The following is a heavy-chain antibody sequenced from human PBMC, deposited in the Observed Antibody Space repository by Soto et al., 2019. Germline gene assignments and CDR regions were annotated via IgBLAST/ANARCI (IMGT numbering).Heavy chain of an antibody. CDR3: ARSLPITVVTGIDYYYYGMDV. J-gene: IGHJ6*02. Sequence: GASVKVSCKASGYTFTSYGISWVRQAPGQGLEWMGWISAYNGNTNYAQKLQGRVTMTTDTSTSTAYMELRSLRSDDTAVYYCARSLPITVVTGIDYYYYGMDVWAQRTTVTVSS. CDR2: ISAYNGNT. V-gene: IGHV1-18*01. D-gene: IGHD2-15*01. CDR1: GYTFTSYG.